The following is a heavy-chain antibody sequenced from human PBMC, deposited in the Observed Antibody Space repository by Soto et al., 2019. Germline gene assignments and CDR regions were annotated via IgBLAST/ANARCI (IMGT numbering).Heavy chain of an antibody. CDR2: ISAYNGNK. CDR3: ARTGGGMAARPLEY. J-gene: IGHJ4*02. V-gene: IGHV1-18*04. D-gene: IGHD6-6*01. Sequence: QVQLVQSGGEVKKPGASVEVSCRTSGYMFTTYGVSWVRQAPGQGLEWMAWISAYNGNKKYAQKFQGRVTETTDTSTSTVSMELRNLTSDDTGTYFCARTGGGMAARPLEYWGQGTLVTVSS. CDR1: GYMFTTYG.